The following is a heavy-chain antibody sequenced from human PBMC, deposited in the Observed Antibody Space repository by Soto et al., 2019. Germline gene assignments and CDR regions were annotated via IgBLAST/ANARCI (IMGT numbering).Heavy chain of an antibody. CDR3: ASNYAYAEGYYFYGIDV. CDR1: GFTFRNYW. J-gene: IGHJ6*02. V-gene: IGHV3-74*01. Sequence: EVQLVESGGGLVQPGGSLRLSCAASGFTFRNYWMHWVRQAPGKGLVWVSRVNSDGDTTYYADSVKGLFTISRDNAKNTLHLQMNSLGAEDTAVYYCASNYAYAEGYYFYGIDVWGQGTTVTVSS. D-gene: IGHD3-16*01. CDR2: VNSDGDTT.